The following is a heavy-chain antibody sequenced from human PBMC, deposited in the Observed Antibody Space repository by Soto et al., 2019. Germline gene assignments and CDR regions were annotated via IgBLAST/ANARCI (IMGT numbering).Heavy chain of an antibody. D-gene: IGHD3-3*01. CDR2: ISYDGSNK. Sequence: ESGGGVVQPGRSLRLSCAASGFTFSSYGMHWVRQAPGKGLEWVAVISYDGSNKYYADSVKGRFTISRDNSKNTLYLQMNSLRAEDTAVYYCAKLLTIFGVVNAAFDIWGQGTMVTVSS. CDR1: GFTFSSYG. J-gene: IGHJ3*02. CDR3: AKLLTIFGVVNAAFDI. V-gene: IGHV3-30*18.